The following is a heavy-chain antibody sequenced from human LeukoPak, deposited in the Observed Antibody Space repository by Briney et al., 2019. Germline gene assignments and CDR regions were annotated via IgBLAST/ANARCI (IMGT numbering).Heavy chain of an antibody. Sequence: GRSLRLSCAASGFALQNYAMHWVRQAPGRGLEWVSSVSWNSGNIEYADSVKGRFSISRDNAKNSLYLQMSTLRPEDTALYYCARAPGWALNKRYFDFWGQGTLVIVSS. CDR1: GFALQNYA. J-gene: IGHJ4*02. CDR2: VSWNSGNI. D-gene: IGHD1-26*01. CDR3: ARAPGWALNKRYFDF. V-gene: IGHV3-9*01.